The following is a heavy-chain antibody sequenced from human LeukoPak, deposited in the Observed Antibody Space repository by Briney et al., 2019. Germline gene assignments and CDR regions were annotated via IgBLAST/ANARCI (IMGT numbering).Heavy chain of an antibody. D-gene: IGHD6-13*01. CDR3: ARDSEYSSSWYEAFDY. CDR2: IYTSGST. V-gene: IGHV4-4*07. CDR1: GGSISSYY. Sequence: PSETLSLTCTVSGGSISSYYWSGIRQPAGKGLEWIGRIYTSGSTNYNPSLKSRVTMSVDTSKNQFSLKLSSVTAADTAVYYCARDSEYSSSWYEAFDYWGQGTLVTVSS. J-gene: IGHJ4*02.